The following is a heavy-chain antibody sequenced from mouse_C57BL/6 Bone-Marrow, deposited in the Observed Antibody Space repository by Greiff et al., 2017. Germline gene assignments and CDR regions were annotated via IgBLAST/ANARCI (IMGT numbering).Heavy chain of an antibody. J-gene: IGHJ3*01. CDR3: ARSGYGNYAWFAY. V-gene: IGHV1-9*01. CDR1: GYTFTGYW. Sequence: QVQLQQSGAELMKPGASVTLSCKATGYTFTGYWIEWVKQRPGHGLEWIGEILPGSGSTNYNEKFKGKATFTADTSSNTAYMQLSSLTTEDSAIYYCARSGYGNYAWFAYWGQGTLVTVSA. CDR2: ILPGSGST. D-gene: IGHD2-10*02.